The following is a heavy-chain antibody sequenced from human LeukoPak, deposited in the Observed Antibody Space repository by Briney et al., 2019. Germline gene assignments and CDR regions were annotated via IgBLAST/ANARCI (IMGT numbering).Heavy chain of an antibody. CDR1: GGSFSGYY. CDR2: INHSGST. Sequence: PSETLSLTCAVYGGSFSGYYWSWIRQPPGKGLEWIGEINHSGSTNYNPSLKSRVPISVDTSKNQFSLKLSSVTAADTAVYYCARGAYYDFWSGYYTSADAFDIWGQGTMVTVSS. CDR3: ARGAYYDFWSGYYTSADAFDI. D-gene: IGHD3-3*01. J-gene: IGHJ3*02. V-gene: IGHV4-34*01.